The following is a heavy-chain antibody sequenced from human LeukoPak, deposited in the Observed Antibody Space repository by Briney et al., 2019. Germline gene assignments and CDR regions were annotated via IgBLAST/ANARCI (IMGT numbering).Heavy chain of an antibody. Sequence: GGSLRLSCAASGFTFSNYAMTRVRQAPGKGLEWVSYISSNSNTIYYADSVKGRFTISRDNGKNSLYLQMNSLRAEDTAVYYCARALGVGSSYYGMDVWGQGTTVTVS. D-gene: IGHD2-15*01. CDR3: ARALGVGSSYYGMDV. J-gene: IGHJ6*01. V-gene: IGHV3-48*01. CDR1: GFTFSNYA. CDR2: ISSNSNTI.